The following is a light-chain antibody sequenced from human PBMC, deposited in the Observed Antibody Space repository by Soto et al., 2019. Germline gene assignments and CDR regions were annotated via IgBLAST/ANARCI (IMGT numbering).Light chain of an antibody. V-gene: IGLV2-11*01. J-gene: IGLJ2*01. CDR2: DVS. Sequence: QSALTQPRSVSGSPGQSVTISCTGTSSDVGGYNYVSWYQRHPGKAPKLMIYDVSKRPSGVPDRFSGSKSGNTASLTISGLQAEDEADYYCCSYAGSYTPLFGGGTKLTVL. CDR3: CSYAGSYTPL. CDR1: SSDVGGYNY.